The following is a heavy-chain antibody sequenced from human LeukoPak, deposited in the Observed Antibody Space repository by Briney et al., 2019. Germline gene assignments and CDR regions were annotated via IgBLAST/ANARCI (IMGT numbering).Heavy chain of an antibody. D-gene: IGHD3-10*01. J-gene: IGHJ5*02. CDR2: ISAYNGNT. CDR3: ARVVPLLWFGELLSKNWFDP. Sequence: ASVTVSCKASGYTFTSYGISWVRQAPGQGLEWVGWISAYNGNTNYAQKLQGRVTMTTDTSTSTAYMELRSLRSDDTAVYYCARVVPLLWFGELLSKNWFDPWGQGTLVTVSS. CDR1: GYTFTSYG. V-gene: IGHV1-18*01.